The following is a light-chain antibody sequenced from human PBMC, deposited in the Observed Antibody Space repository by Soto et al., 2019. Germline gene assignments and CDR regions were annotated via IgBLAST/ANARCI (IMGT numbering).Light chain of an antibody. V-gene: IGLV4-60*02. CDR2: LEGSGSY. Sequence: QPVLSQSSSASASLGSSVKLTCALSSGHSSYMIAWHQQQPGKAPRYLMKLEGSGSYNKGSGVPDRFSGSSSGADRYLTISNLRFEDEADYYCETWDSDRWVFGGGTKVTVL. J-gene: IGLJ3*02. CDR1: SGHSSYM. CDR3: ETWDSDRWV.